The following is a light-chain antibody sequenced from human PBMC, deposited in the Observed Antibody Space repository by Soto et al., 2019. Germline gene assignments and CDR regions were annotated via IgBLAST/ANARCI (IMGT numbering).Light chain of an antibody. J-gene: IGKJ4*01. CDR1: QSVSNNY. V-gene: IGKV3-20*01. CDR2: GAF. CDR3: QQYNNWPT. Sequence: EIVLTQSPGTLSLSPGERATLSCRASQSVSNNYLAWYQQKPGQAPRLLIYGAFNRATGIPARFSGSGSGTDFTLTISSLEPEDFAVYYCQQYNNWPTFGGGTKVDIK.